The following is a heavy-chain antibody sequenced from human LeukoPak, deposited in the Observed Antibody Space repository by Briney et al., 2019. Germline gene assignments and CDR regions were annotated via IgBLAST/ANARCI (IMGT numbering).Heavy chain of an antibody. CDR2: MNPNSGNT. V-gene: IGHV1-8*01. CDR1: GYTFTSYD. D-gene: IGHD2-2*01. Sequence: ASVKVSCKASGYTFTSYDINWVRQATGQGLEWMGWMNPNSGNTGYAQKFQDRVTMTRSTSISTAYMELSSLRSEDTAVYYCARGYCSSTSCWYSDYWGQGTLVTVSS. CDR3: ARGYCSSTSCWYSDY. J-gene: IGHJ4*02.